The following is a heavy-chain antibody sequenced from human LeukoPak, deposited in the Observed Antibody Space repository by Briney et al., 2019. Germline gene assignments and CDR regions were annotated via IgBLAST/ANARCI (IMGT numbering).Heavy chain of an antibody. D-gene: IGHD3-10*01. J-gene: IGHJ3*02. CDR2: ISGSGGST. V-gene: IGHV3-23*01. CDR1: GFTFNNYA. Sequence: GGSLRLSCAASGFTFNNYAMSWVRQAPGKGLEWVSAISGSGGSTYYADSVKGRFTISRDNSKNTLYLQMNSLRAEDTAVYYCAKKGPHYGAFDIWGQGTMVTVSS. CDR3: AKKGPHYGAFDI.